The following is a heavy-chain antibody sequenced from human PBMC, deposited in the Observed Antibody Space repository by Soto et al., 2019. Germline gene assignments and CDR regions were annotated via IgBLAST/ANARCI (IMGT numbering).Heavy chain of an antibody. D-gene: IGHD4-17*01. CDR3: ASGFSTETTPPDY. Sequence: QVQLVQSGAEVKKPGASVKVSCKASGYTFASYSINWVRQAPGQGLEWMGWISPLHGNTNYAQLLQGRVSMTTDTAARTAYMELRSLRSDDTAVHYCASGFSTETTPPDYWGQGTLVTVSS. CDR2: ISPLHGNT. V-gene: IGHV1-18*01. J-gene: IGHJ4*02. CDR1: GYTFASYS.